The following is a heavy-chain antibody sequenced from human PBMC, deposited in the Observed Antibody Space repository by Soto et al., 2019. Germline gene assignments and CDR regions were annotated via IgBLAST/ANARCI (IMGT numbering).Heavy chain of an antibody. Sequence: PSETLSLTCAVSGGSISSGGYSWSWIRQPPGKGLEWIGYIYHSGSTYYNPSLKSRVTISVDTSKNEFSLRLSSVTAADTAVYYCARRKSYYFDSSGYYYPFDYWGQGTLVTVSS. J-gene: IGHJ4*02. D-gene: IGHD3-22*01. CDR1: GGSISSGGYS. V-gene: IGHV4-30-2*03. CDR2: IYHSGST. CDR3: ARRKSYYFDSSGYYYPFDY.